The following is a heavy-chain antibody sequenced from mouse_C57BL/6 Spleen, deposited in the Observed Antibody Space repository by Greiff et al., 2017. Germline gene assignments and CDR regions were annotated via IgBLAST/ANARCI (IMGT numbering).Heavy chain of an antibody. CDR3: ARGGIYYSNYDAMDY. CDR2: INPNNGGT. CDR1: GYTFTDYY. Sequence: VQLQQSGPELVKPGASVKISCKASGYTFTDYYMNWVKQSHGKSLEWIGDINPNNGGTSYNQKFKGKATLTVDKSSSTAYMELRSLTSEDSAVYYCARGGIYYSNYDAMDYWGQGTSVTVSS. J-gene: IGHJ4*01. V-gene: IGHV1-26*01. D-gene: IGHD2-5*01.